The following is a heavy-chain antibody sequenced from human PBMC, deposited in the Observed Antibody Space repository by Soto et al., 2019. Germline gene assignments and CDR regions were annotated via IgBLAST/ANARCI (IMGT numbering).Heavy chain of an antibody. CDR1: GYTFTSYG. Sequence: ASVKISCKASGYTFTSYGISWVRQAPGQGLEWMGWISAYNGNTNYAQKLQGRVTMTTDTSTSTAYMELRSLRSDDTAVYYCAREGANYYDSSGYYQDFLDYWGQGTLVTVSS. J-gene: IGHJ4*02. D-gene: IGHD3-22*01. CDR3: AREGANYYDSSGYYQDFLDY. V-gene: IGHV1-18*01. CDR2: ISAYNGNT.